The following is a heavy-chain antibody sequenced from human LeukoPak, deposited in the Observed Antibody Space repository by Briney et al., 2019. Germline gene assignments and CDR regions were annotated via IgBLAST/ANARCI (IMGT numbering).Heavy chain of an antibody. J-gene: IGHJ4*02. Sequence: PGGSLRLSCAASGFTFSSYWMSWVRQAPGKGLEWVANIKQDGSEKYYVDSVKGRITISRDNAKSSLYLQMNSLRAEDTAVYYCARDLGGYDGAGQPHDYWGLGTLVTVSS. D-gene: IGHD5-12*01. CDR2: IKQDGSEK. CDR3: ARDLGGYDGAGQPHDY. CDR1: GFTFSSYW. V-gene: IGHV3-7*01.